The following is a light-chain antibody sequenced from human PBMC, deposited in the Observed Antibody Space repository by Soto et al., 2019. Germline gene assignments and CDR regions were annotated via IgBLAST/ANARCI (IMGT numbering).Light chain of an antibody. J-gene: IGKJ2*01. Sequence: EIVLTQSPGTLSLSPGERATLPCRASQSVSSSYLAWYQQKPGQAPRLIIYGASSRATGIPDRFSGSGSGTDFTLTISRLEPEDFAVYYCQQYGSSPPRYTFGQGTKLEIK. CDR3: QQYGSSPPRYT. V-gene: IGKV3-20*01. CDR2: GAS. CDR1: QSVSSSY.